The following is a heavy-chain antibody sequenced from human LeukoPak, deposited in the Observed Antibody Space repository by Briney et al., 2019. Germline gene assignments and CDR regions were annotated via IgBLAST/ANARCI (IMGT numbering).Heavy chain of an antibody. V-gene: IGHV3-23*01. CDR2: ISGSGGVT. J-gene: IGHJ4*02. Sequence: GGSLRLSCAASGFTFSTYAMSWVRQAPGKGLQWVSAISGSGGVTYYADSVKGRFTISRDNSKNTLYLQMNSLRAEDTAVYYCARDGIVGATRDYFDYWGQGTLVTVSS. CDR3: ARDGIVGATRDYFDY. D-gene: IGHD1-26*01. CDR1: GFTFSTYA.